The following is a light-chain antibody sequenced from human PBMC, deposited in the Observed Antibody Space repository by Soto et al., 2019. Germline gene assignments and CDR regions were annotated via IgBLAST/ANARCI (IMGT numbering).Light chain of an antibody. CDR1: SGSVSTAYY. CDR3: VIYMGPGHVV. J-gene: IGLJ2*01. CDR2: STN. Sequence: QTVVTQEPSFSVSPGGTVTLTCGLNSGSVSTAYYPSWYQQTPGQAPRTLIYSTNTRSSGVPDRFSGSILGNKAALTITGAQADDESDYYCVIYMGPGHVVFGGGTKLTVL. V-gene: IGLV8-61*01.